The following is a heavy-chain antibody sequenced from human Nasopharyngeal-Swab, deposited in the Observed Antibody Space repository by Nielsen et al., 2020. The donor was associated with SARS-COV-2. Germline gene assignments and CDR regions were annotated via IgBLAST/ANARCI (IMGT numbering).Heavy chain of an antibody. CDR3: AKDIEVDIGVVVAANALDI. V-gene: IGHV3-9*01. Sequence: SLYISSAASGCTLADYDMQEVPPARGKGLAGVSGISWNSDSIGYADSAKGRFTISRDNDKNSLYLQMNSLRAEDTALYYCAKDIEVDIGVVVAANALDIWGQGTMVTVSS. D-gene: IGHD2-15*01. CDR1: GCTLADYD. CDR2: ISWNSDSI. J-gene: IGHJ3*02.